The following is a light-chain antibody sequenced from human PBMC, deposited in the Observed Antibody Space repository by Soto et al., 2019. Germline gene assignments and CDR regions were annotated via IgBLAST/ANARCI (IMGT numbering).Light chain of an antibody. CDR1: QSVLYSSNNKNY. J-gene: IGKJ1*01. CDR3: HQYNNWPPWT. V-gene: IGKV4-1*01. CDR2: WAS. Sequence: DIVLTQSPDSLTVSLGERATINCKSSQSVLYSSNNKNYLTWYQQKAGQPPKLLIYWASTRESGVPDRFSGSGSGTDFTLTISGLQAEDVAVYYCHQYNNWPPWTFG.